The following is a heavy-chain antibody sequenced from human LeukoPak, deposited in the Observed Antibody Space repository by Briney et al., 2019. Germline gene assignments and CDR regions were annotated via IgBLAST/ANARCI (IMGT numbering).Heavy chain of an antibody. CDR1: GGTFSSYA. V-gene: IGHV1-69*06. Sequence: SVEVSCKASGGTFSSYAISWVRQAPGQGLEWMGGIIPIFGTANYAQKFQGRVTITADKSTSTAYMELSSLRSEDTAVYYCARVLSSSSSGREIYYYYMDVWGKGTTVTVSS. D-gene: IGHD6-13*01. CDR2: IIPIFGTA. J-gene: IGHJ6*03. CDR3: ARVLSSSSSGREIYYYYMDV.